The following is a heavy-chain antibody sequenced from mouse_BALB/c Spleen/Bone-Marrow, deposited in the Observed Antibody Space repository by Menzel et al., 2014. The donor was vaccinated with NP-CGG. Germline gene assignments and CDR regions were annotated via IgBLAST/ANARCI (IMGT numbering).Heavy chain of an antibody. Sequence: EVQLVESGAELVKPGASVKLSCTASGFNIKDTYMYWVKQRPEQGLEWIGRIDPANGNTKYDPEFQDKATITADTSSNTAYLQLSSLTSEDTAVYYCARYYYGSSLFAYWGQGTLVTVSA. D-gene: IGHD1-1*01. CDR1: GFNIKDTY. V-gene: IGHV14-3*02. J-gene: IGHJ3*01. CDR2: IDPANGNT. CDR3: ARYYYGSSLFAY.